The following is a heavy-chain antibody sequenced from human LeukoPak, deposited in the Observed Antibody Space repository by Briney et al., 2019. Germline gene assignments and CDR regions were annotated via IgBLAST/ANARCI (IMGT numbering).Heavy chain of an antibody. CDR3: ARDLVTVTKGFDI. D-gene: IGHD4-17*01. J-gene: IGHJ3*02. CDR1: DDSFSSHY. CDR2: ISYIGTT. Sequence: SETLSLTCAVSDDSFSSHYWTWIRQPPGKGLEWFGYISYIGTTNYNPSLKSRVTLSIDTSKNQFSLKLRSVTAADTAVYYCARDLVTVTKGFDIWGQGTMVSVSS. V-gene: IGHV4-59*11.